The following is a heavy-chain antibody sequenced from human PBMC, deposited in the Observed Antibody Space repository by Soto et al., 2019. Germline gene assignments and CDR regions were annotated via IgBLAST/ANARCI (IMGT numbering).Heavy chain of an antibody. CDR1: GTTISSGDHY. D-gene: IGHD1-26*01. CDR3: ARVYGRGDYFDF. Sequence: QVQLQESGPGLVKPSQTLSLTCTVSGTTISSGDHYWSWIRQAPGKGLEWIGYMYYTGKTYYNTSLXSXXTLSVDTSKNPFSLKMTSVTAADTAMYSCARVYGRGDYFDFWGRGTLVSVSS. J-gene: IGHJ4*02. V-gene: IGHV4-30-4*01. CDR2: MYYTGKT.